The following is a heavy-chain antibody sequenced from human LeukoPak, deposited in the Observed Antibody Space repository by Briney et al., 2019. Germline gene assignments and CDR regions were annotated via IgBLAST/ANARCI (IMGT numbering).Heavy chain of an antibody. J-gene: IGHJ4*02. CDR2: IYSGGST. CDR3: ARHMVRGVTSLGY. CDR1: GFTVSSNY. D-gene: IGHD3-10*01. V-gene: IGHV3-53*01. Sequence: PGGSLRLSCAASGFTVSSNYMSWVRQAPGKGLEWVSVIYSGGSTYYADSVKGRFTISRDNSKNTLYLQMNSLRAEDTAVYYCARHMVRGVTSLGYWGQGTLVTVSS.